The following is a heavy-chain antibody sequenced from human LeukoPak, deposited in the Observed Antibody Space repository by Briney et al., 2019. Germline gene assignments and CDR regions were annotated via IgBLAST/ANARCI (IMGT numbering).Heavy chain of an antibody. J-gene: IGHJ5*02. Sequence: PSETLSLTCTVSGGSISSSSYYWGWIRQPPGKGLEWIGYIYYSGSTYYNPSLKSRVTMSVDTSKNQFSLKLNSVTAADTAVYYCASDYGGSSDDGWFDPWGQGTLVTVSS. CDR2: IYYSGST. V-gene: IGHV4-30-4*08. CDR1: GGSISSSSYY. CDR3: ASDYGGSSDDGWFDP. D-gene: IGHD4-23*01.